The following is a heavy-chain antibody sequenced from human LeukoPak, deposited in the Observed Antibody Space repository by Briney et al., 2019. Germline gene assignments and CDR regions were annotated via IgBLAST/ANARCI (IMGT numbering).Heavy chain of an antibody. CDR1: GGSFRDYD. J-gene: IGHJ6*03. D-gene: IGHD5-12*01. Sequence: SETLSLTCAVYGGSFRDYDWSWIRQPPGKGLEWIGEINHSGSTNHNPSLKSRVTISVDTSKNQFSLKLSSVTAADTAVYYCARHVGQVATFLYYYYMDVWGKGTTATVSS. V-gene: IGHV4-34*01. CDR2: INHSGST. CDR3: ARHVGQVATFLYYYYMDV.